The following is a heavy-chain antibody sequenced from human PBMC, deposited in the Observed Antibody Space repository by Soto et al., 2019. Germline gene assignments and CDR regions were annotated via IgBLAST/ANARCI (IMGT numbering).Heavy chain of an antibody. Sequence: EVQLVESGGGLVQPGGSLRLSYAASGFTFSSYEMNWVRQAPGKGLEWVSYISSSGSTIYYADSVKGRFTISRDNAKNSLYLQMNSLRAEDTAVYYWARGQYSSGGGYFDYWGQETLVTVSS. D-gene: IGHD6-19*01. J-gene: IGHJ4*02. CDR2: ISSSGSTI. V-gene: IGHV3-48*03. CDR1: GFTFSSYE. CDR3: ARGQYSSGGGYFDY.